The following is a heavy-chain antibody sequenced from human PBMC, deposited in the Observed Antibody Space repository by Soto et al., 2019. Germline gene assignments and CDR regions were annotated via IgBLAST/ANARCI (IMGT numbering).Heavy chain of an antibody. Sequence: QLQLVQSGAEVKERGSSVKISCKTSGGNFNTYALTWVRQAPGQGLEWIGGIIPMFDIKNVAQRFQGRVTLNADDSMTTAYMEMTSLRSDDTAVYDGAKEAGDHWGQGTLVTVSS. J-gene: IGHJ4*02. D-gene: IGHD3-10*01. CDR1: GGNFNTYA. CDR2: IIPMFDIK. V-gene: IGHV1-69*01. CDR3: AKEAGDH.